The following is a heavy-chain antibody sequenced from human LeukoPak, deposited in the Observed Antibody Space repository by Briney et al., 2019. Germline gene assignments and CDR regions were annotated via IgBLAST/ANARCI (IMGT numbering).Heavy chain of an antibody. CDR3: AKGDYGDYHTRIDF. CDR2: ISWNSAGI. Sequence: GGSLRLSCAASGFTFDDYAMHWVRQAPGKGLEWVSGISWNSAGIAYADSVKGRFTISRDNAKNSLYLQMNSLRGEDMAFYFCAKGDYGDYHTRIDFWGQGTLVTVSS. J-gene: IGHJ4*02. CDR1: GFTFDDYA. V-gene: IGHV3-9*03. D-gene: IGHD4-17*01.